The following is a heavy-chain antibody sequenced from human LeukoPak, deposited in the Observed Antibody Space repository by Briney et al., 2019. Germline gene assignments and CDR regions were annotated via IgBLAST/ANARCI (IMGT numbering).Heavy chain of an antibody. V-gene: IGHV3-33*08. J-gene: IGHJ4*02. Sequence: GGSLRLFCSGSGFTFSSYGMHWVRQAPGKGLEWVAVIWYDGSNKYYADSVKGRFTISRDNSKNTLYLQMNSLRAEDTALYYCVKVPSSRSGSSWGPFDYWGQGTLVTVSS. D-gene: IGHD3-10*01. CDR1: GFTFSSYG. CDR2: IWYDGSNK. CDR3: VKVPSSRSGSSWGPFDY.